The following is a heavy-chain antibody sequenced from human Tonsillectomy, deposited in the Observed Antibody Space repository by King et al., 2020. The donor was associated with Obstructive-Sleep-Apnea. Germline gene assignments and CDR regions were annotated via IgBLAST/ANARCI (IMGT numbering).Heavy chain of an antibody. D-gene: IGHD1-1*01. CDR2: ISYDGNYN. V-gene: IGHV3-30*04. CDR3: ARDPETGTTPGFDY. Sequence: VQLVESGGGVVQPGRSLRLSCAASGFTFSNYAMHWVRQAPGKGLEWVAVISYDGNYNYYADSLKGRFTISRDDSKNTLFLQMNSLRAEDTAVYYCARDPETGTTPGFDYWGQGTLVTVSS. J-gene: IGHJ4*02. CDR1: GFTFSNYA.